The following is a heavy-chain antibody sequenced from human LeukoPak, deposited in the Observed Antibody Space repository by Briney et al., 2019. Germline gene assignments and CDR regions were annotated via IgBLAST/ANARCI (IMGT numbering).Heavy chain of an antibody. V-gene: IGHV4-34*01. CDR3: AQLTMRHGPY. D-gene: IGHD1-1*01. Sequence: SETLSLTCAVYGGSFSGYYWSWIRQPPGKGLEWIGEINHSGSTNYNPSLKSRITISVDTSKNQFSLKLSSVTAADTAVYYCAQLTMRHGPYWGQGTLVTVSS. CDR2: INHSGST. J-gene: IGHJ4*02. CDR1: GGSFSGYY.